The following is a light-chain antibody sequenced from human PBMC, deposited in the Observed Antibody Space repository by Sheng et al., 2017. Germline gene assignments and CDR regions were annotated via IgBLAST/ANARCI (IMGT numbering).Light chain of an antibody. CDR2: DAS. J-gene: IGKJ2*01. CDR1: QSVSSSY. CDR3: QQRGNWPT. Sequence: EIVLTQSPGTLSLSPGERATLSCRASQSVSSSYLAWYQQKPGQAPRLLIYDASNRATGIPARFSGSGSETDFTLTISSLEPEDFGVYYCQQRGNWPTFGPGTKLEIK. V-gene: IGKV3D-20*02.